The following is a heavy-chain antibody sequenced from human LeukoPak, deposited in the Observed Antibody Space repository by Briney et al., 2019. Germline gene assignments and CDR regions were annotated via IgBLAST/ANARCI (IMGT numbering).Heavy chain of an antibody. J-gene: IGHJ4*02. Sequence: SETLSLTCAVSDDSFSSHYWTWIRQPPGKGLEWIGYISYIGSTNYNPSLKSRVTISVDTSKNQFSLKLSSVTAADTAVYYCARSYYDSSGSYLFDYWGQGTLVTVSS. CDR3: ARSYYDSSGSYLFDY. CDR1: DDSFSSHY. CDR2: ISYIGST. D-gene: IGHD3-22*01. V-gene: IGHV4-59*11.